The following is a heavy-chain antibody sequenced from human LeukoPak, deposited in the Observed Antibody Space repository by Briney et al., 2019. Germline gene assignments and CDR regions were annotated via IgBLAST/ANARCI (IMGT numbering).Heavy chain of an antibody. CDR3: ASPIHSSDAFDI. CDR1: GGTFSSYA. Sequence: SVKVSCKASGGTFSSYAISWVRQAPGQGLEWMGRIIPILGIANYAQKLQGRVTMTTDTSTSTAYMELRSLRSDDTAVYYCASPIHSSDAFDIWGQGTMVTVSS. CDR2: IIPILGIA. V-gene: IGHV1-69*04. J-gene: IGHJ3*02.